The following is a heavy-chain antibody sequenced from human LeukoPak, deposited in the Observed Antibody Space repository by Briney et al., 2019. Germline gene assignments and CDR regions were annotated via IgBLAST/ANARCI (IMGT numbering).Heavy chain of an antibody. D-gene: IGHD6-19*01. Sequence: GRSLRLSCAASGFTFSSYGMHWVRQVPGKGLEWVAVIWYDGSNKYYADSVKGRFTISRDNSKNTLYLQMNSLRAEDTAVYYCARSEAVAWSFDLWGRGTLVTVSS. CDR1: GFTFSSYG. CDR3: ARSEAVAWSFDL. V-gene: IGHV3-33*01. J-gene: IGHJ2*01. CDR2: IWYDGSNK.